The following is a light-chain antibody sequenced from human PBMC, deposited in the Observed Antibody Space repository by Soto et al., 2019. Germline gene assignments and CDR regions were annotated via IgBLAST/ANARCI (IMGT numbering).Light chain of an antibody. CDR3: GTWDSSLSAVV. CDR1: TSNIGDNY. Sequence: QSVLTQPPAVSAAPGQKLTISCAGTTSNIGDNYVSWYQQVPGAAPKLLMYDNDKRPSGIPDRFSGSKSGTSATLGITGLQTGDEADYYCGTWDSSLSAVVFGGGTKLPVL. V-gene: IGLV1-51*01. J-gene: IGLJ2*01. CDR2: DND.